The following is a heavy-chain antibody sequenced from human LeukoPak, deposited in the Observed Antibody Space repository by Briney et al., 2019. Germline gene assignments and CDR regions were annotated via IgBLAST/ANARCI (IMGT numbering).Heavy chain of an antibody. CDR1: GFTFSSYG. CDR3: ASDGEYCSSTSCYGE. Sequence: GGSLRLSCAASGFTFSSYGMHWVRQAPGRGLEWVAFIRYDGSNKYYADSVKGRFTISRDNSKNTLYLQMNSLRAEDTAVYYCASDGEYCSSTSCYGEWGQGTLVTVSS. CDR2: IRYDGSNK. D-gene: IGHD2-2*01. J-gene: IGHJ4*02. V-gene: IGHV3-30*02.